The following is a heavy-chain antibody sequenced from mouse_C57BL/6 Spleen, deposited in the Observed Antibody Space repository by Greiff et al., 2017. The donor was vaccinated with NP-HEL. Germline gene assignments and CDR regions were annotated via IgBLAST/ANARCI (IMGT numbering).Heavy chain of an antibody. Sequence: VQLQQPGAELVKPGASVKLSCKASGYTFTSYWMHWVKQRPGQGLEWIGMIHPNSGSTNYNEKFKSKATLTVDKSSSTAYMQLSSLTSEDSAVYYCATSITTVVAEGYFDYWGQGTTLTVSS. D-gene: IGHD1-1*01. CDR2: IHPNSGST. CDR1: GYTFTSYW. V-gene: IGHV1-64*01. CDR3: ATSITTVVAEGYFDY. J-gene: IGHJ2*01.